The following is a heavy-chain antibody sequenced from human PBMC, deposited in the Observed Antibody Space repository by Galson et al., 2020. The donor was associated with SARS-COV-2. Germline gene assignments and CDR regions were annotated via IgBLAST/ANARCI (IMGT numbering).Heavy chain of an antibody. CDR3: ARAGFNRSPRNPIPMYYFDS. D-gene: IGHD3-16*02. Sequence: SQTLSLTCAVYGGSFSGYYWTWIRQTPEKGLEWIGEMNQGGTTNYDPSLRSRITISVDTSKNQFSLNVNSVTAADTAIYYCARAGFNRSPRNPIPMYYFDSWGQGMLVTVSS. V-gene: IGHV4-34*01. J-gene: IGHJ4*02. CDR1: GGSFSGYY. CDR2: MNQGGTT.